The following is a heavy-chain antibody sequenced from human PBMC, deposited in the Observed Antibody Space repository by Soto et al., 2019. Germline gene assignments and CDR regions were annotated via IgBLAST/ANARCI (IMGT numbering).Heavy chain of an antibody. Sequence: ELQLVESGGGLVQPGGPLRLSCAALGFSARINYVNWVRQAPGKGLEWASVIYSGGTTHYADSVKGRFTISRDTSKNTLYLQMNSLRVEDTAVYYCAGDSTDGDFVDAFDVWGQGTMVTVSS. CDR2: IYSGGTT. CDR3: AGDSTDGDFVDAFDV. D-gene: IGHD4-17*01. V-gene: IGHV3-66*01. CDR1: GFSARINY. J-gene: IGHJ3*01.